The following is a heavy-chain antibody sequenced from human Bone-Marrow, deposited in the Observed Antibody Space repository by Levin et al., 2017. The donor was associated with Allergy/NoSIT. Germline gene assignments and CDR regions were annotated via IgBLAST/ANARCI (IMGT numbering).Heavy chain of an antibody. CDR3: ARESGQLGYYNYYGMDV. V-gene: IGHV3-11*05. CDR1: GFTISDYY. D-gene: IGHD6-13*01. Sequence: KTGGSLRLSCAASGFTISDYYMSWIRQAPGKGLEWVSYIRSSSSYTNHADFVDGRFTISRDNAKNSLFLQMNSLRAEDTAVYYCARESGQLGYYNYYGMDVWGQGTTVTVSS. J-gene: IGHJ6*02. CDR2: IRSSSSYT.